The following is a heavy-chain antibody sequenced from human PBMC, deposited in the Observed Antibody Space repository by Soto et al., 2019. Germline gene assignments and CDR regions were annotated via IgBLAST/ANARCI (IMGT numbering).Heavy chain of an antibody. D-gene: IGHD1-1*01. CDR2: IYYSGTT. J-gene: IGHJ4*02. CDR3: ARAVTTKDFFDS. Sequence: QVQLQESGPGLVKPSQTLSLTCTVSGGSISSGGYYWSWIRQHPGGGLEWIGYIYYSGTTHYNPSLNSRLTISVDTSKNQFSLRLSSVTAADTAVYYCARAVTTKDFFDSWGQGILVTVSS. V-gene: IGHV4-31*03. CDR1: GGSISSGGYY.